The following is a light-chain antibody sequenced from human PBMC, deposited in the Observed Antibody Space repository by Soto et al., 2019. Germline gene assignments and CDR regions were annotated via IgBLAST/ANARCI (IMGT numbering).Light chain of an antibody. CDR3: QQYKSYWYT. Sequence: DIQMTQTPPTLSASVGDRVTITCRASQSISTWLAWYQQRPGKAPKVLIYKASNLESGVPSRFSGSGSGTKFTLTISSLQPDDFATYYCQQYKSYWYTFGQGTKVDI. V-gene: IGKV1-5*03. CDR1: QSISTW. J-gene: IGKJ2*01. CDR2: KAS.